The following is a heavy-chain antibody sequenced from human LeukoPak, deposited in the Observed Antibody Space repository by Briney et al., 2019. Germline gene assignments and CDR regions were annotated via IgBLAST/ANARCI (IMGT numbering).Heavy chain of an antibody. D-gene: IGHD2-2*01. J-gene: IGHJ5*02. CDR3: ARDRCTSCSSRFDP. CDR1: GYSISSGYY. CDR2: IYHSVST. V-gene: IGHV4-38-2*02. Sequence: SETLSLTCAVSGYSISSGYYWGWIRQPPGKGLEWIGSIYHSVSTYYNPSLKSRVTISVDTSKSQFSLKLSSVAAADTAVYYCARDRCTSCSSRFDPWGQGTLVTVSS.